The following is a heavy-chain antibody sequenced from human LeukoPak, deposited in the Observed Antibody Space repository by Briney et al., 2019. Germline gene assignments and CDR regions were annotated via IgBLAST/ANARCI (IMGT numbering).Heavy chain of an antibody. J-gene: IGHJ5*02. CDR3: ARDYEGATRRDLFDP. V-gene: IGHV1-18*01. CDR2: IGTYDGDT. CDR1: GYICTDYG. Sequence: ASVKVSCKASGYICTDYGISWVRQAPGQGLEWMGWIGTYDGDTNFARRVEGRVTLTIDTSTNTVYMELRGLRSDDTAMYYCARDYEGATRRDLFDPWGQGTLVTVSS. D-gene: IGHD1-26*01.